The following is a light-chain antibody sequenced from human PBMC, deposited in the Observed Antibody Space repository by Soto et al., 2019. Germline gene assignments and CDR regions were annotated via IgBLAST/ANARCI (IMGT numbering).Light chain of an antibody. Sequence: QSALTQPASVSGSPGQSITISCTGTSSDVGGYNYVSWYQQHPGKAPKLMIYEVSNRPSGVSNRFSGSKSGNTASLTISGLQGEDEADYYCSSYTSSSTRYDCGTGTKVTVL. CDR3: SSYTSSSTRYD. V-gene: IGLV2-14*01. J-gene: IGLJ1*01. CDR1: SSDVGGYNY. CDR2: EVS.